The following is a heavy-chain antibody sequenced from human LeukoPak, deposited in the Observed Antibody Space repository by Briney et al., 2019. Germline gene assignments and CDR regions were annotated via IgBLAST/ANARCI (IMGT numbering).Heavy chain of an antibody. D-gene: IGHD2-2*01. CDR1: GGSISSYY. CDR3: ARDCSSTSCYDAFDI. V-gene: IGHV4-59*12. Sequence: PSETLSLTCTVSGGSISSYYWSWIRQPPGKGLEWIGYIYYSGSTNYNPSLKSRVTMSVDTSKNQFSLKLSSVTAADTAVYYCARDCSSTSCYDAFDIWGQGTMVTVSS. CDR2: IYYSGST. J-gene: IGHJ3*02.